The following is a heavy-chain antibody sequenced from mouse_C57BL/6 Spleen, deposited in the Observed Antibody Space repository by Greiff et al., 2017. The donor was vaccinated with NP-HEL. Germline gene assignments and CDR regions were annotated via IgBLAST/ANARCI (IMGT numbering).Heavy chain of an antibody. D-gene: IGHD1-1*01. CDR2: IDPANGNT. Sequence: VQLKESVAELVRPGASVKLSCTASGFNIKNTYMHWVKQRPEQGLEWIGRIDPANGNTKYAPKFQGKATITADTSSNTAYLQLSSLTSEDTAIYYCARNYYGSSYGGYFDVWGTGTTVTVSS. J-gene: IGHJ1*03. CDR3: ARNYYGSSYGGYFDV. CDR1: GFNIKNTY. V-gene: IGHV14-3*01.